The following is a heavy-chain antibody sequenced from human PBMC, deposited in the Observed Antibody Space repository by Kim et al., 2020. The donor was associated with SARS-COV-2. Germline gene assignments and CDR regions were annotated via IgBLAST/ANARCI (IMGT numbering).Heavy chain of an antibody. CDR2: IYHSGST. D-gene: IGHD6-13*01. Sequence: SETLSLTCAVSGGSISSSNWWSWVRQPPGKGLEWIGEIYHSGSTNYNPSLKSRVTISVDKSKNQFSLKLSSVTAADTAVYYCARGGGSSRNSNWFDPWGQGTLVTVSS. J-gene: IGHJ5*02. CDR1: GGSISSSNW. CDR3: ARGGGSSRNSNWFDP. V-gene: IGHV4-4*02.